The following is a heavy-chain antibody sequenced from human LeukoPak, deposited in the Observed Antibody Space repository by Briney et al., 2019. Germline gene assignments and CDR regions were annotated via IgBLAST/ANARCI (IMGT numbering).Heavy chain of an antibody. Sequence: PGGSLRLSCAASGFTFSSYAMSWVRQAPGKGLEWVSAISSSGGSTYYADSVKGRFTISRDNSKNTLYLQMNSLRAEDTAVYYCAKCKRDCSSTSCYYYGMDVWGQGTTVTVYS. V-gene: IGHV3-23*01. CDR3: AKCKRDCSSTSCYYYGMDV. CDR2: ISSSGGST. D-gene: IGHD2-2*01. J-gene: IGHJ6*02. CDR1: GFTFSSYA.